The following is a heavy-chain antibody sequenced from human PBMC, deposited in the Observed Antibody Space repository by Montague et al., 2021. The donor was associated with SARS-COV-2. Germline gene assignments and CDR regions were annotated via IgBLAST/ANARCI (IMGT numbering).Heavy chain of an antibody. Sequence: SETLSLTCDVYGGSFSSYWSWIRQPPGRGPEWVGQISHGGGTNYNPPLQSRVTISVDTSKNQVSLQLSSVTAADTAVYYCARHCGGGKCYFGMDVWGQGTTVTVSS. J-gene: IGHJ6*02. CDR1: GGSFSSY. CDR3: ARHCGGGKCYFGMDV. D-gene: IGHD2-15*01. V-gene: IGHV4-34*01. CDR2: ISHGGGT.